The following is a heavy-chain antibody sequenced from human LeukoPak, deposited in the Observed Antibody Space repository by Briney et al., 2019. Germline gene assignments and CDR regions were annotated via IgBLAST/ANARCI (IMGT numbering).Heavy chain of an antibody. Sequence: LRLSCAASGFTFSDYYMSWIRQRPGKGLEWIGYIYKTGSTYYNPSLKSRVTMSVDTSRNQFSLKVNSVTAADTAVYYCARDVLRWGQGTLVTVSS. J-gene: IGHJ4*02. CDR2: IYKTGST. V-gene: IGHV4-31*02. CDR3: ARDVLR. CDR1: GFTFSDYY.